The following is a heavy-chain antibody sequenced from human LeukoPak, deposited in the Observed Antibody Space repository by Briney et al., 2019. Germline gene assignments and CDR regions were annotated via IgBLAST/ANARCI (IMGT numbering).Heavy chain of an antibody. D-gene: IGHD1-26*01. J-gene: IGHJ3*02. CDR1: GFTFSDYY. Sequence: SGGSLRLSCAASGFTFSDYYMSWIRQAPGKGLEWVSYISSSGSTIYYADSVKGRFTISRDNAKNSPYLQMNSLRAEDTAVYYCAKERSYNGGSYWGGDAFDIWGQGTMVTVSS. CDR3: AKERSYNGGSYWGGDAFDI. V-gene: IGHV3-11*01. CDR2: ISSSGSTI.